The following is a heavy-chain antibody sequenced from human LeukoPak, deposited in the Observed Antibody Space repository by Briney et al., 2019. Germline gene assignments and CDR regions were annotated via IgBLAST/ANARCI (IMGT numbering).Heavy chain of an antibody. Sequence: PSETLSLTCAVYGGSFSGYYWSWIRQPPGKGLGWIGEINHSGSTNYNPSLKSRVTISVDTSKNQFSLKLSSVTAADTAVYYCARGWSDYIWGSYRSQSPLNNWFDPWGQGTLVTVSS. J-gene: IGHJ5*02. D-gene: IGHD3-16*02. CDR2: INHSGST. CDR1: GGSFSGYY. CDR3: ARGWSDYIWGSYRSQSPLNNWFDP. V-gene: IGHV4-34*01.